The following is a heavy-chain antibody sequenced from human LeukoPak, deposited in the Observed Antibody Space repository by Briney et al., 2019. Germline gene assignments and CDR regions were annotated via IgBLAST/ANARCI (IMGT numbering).Heavy chain of an antibody. Sequence: PGGSLRLSCAASGFTFSSYSMNWVRQAPGKGLEWVSSISSSSSYIYYADSVKGRFTISRDNAKNSLYLQMNSLRAEDTAVYYCASETLDSSSWEDRYNWFDPWGQGTLVTVSS. V-gene: IGHV3-21*04. CDR3: ASETLDSSSWEDRYNWFDP. D-gene: IGHD6-13*01. J-gene: IGHJ5*02. CDR2: ISSSSSYI. CDR1: GFTFSSYS.